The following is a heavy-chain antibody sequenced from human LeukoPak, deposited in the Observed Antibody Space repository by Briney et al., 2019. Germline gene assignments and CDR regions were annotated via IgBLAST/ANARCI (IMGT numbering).Heavy chain of an antibody. CDR2: ISYDGSNK. V-gene: IGHV3-30-3*01. J-gene: IGHJ6*02. Sequence: PGGSLRLSCAASGFTFSSYAMHWVRQAPGKGLEWVAVISYDGSNKYYADSVKGRFTISRDNSKNTLYLQMNSLRAEDTDVYYCARGYCSGGSCYYYYYGMDVWGQGTTVTVSS. D-gene: IGHD2-15*01. CDR3: ARGYCSGGSCYYYYYGMDV. CDR1: GFTFSSYA.